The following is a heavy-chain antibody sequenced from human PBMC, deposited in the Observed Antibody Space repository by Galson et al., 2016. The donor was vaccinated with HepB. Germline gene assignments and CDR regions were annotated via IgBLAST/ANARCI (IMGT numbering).Heavy chain of an antibody. CDR2: IIPMMGSA. V-gene: IGHV1-69*06. CDR1: GGTFNSMA. D-gene: IGHD2-8*01. Sequence: SVKVSCKASGGTFNSMAISWLRQAPGQRLEWMGGIIPMMGSANYAQKFAGRVTMTADTSTITVYMELSTLRSEDTAVYFCAMTPIEPLVYAIPQTFGYWGQGTLVTVSS. J-gene: IGHJ4*02. CDR3: AMTPIEPLVYAIPQTFGY.